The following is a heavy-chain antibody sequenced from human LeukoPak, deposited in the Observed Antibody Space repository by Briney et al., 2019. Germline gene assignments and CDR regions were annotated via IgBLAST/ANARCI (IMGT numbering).Heavy chain of an antibody. CDR2: TYYRSKWYY. J-gene: IGHJ6*02. D-gene: IGHD2-2*01. CDR1: GDRVSSISVA. V-gene: IGHV6-1*01. CDR3: SLARSECRYGMDG. Sequence: KISQTLSLTCAISGDRVSSISVAWNWIRQSPSRGLEWLGRTYYRSKWYYEYAVSVKSRIDISPATSKNQFSLQLTSVTPEDTAVYYCSLARSECRYGMDGWGQGTTVTVSS.